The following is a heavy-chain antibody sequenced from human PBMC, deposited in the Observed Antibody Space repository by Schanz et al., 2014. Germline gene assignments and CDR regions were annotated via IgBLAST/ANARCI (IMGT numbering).Heavy chain of an antibody. CDR3: ARRGRAFDT. CDR1: GGSISSRSYY. CDR2: IDYDGNA. V-gene: IGHV4-39*01. Sequence: QVQLRESGPGLVKPSETLSLTCSVSGGSISSRSYYWGWIRQPPGKGLEWIGNIDYDGNAYYNPPRASKVTMSADTPKAKFPRKVASVTAADTAVYFCARRGRAFDTWGHGTMVTVSS. J-gene: IGHJ3*02.